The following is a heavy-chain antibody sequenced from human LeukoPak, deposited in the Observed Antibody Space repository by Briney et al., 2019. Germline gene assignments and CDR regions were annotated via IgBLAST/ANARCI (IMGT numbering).Heavy chain of an antibody. D-gene: IGHD1-26*01. J-gene: IGHJ6*02. CDR1: GYTFTIYD. CDR2: MNPNSDNT. V-gene: IGHV1-8*01. Sequence: ASVTVSFTSSGYTFTIYDIYWVRQAQGQGLGWMGWMNPNSDNTGYAQKYQGTVTMTRNTSISTAYMELSSLRSEDTAVYYCGLISGTYLYYYYGMDVWGQGTTVTVSS. CDR3: GLISGTYLYYYYGMDV.